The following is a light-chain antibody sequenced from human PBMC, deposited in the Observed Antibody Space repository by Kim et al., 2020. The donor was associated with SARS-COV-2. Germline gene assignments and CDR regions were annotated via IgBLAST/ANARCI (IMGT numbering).Light chain of an antibody. Sequence: QSVLTQPPSVSGSPGQSVTISCTGTSSDVCSYNRVSWYQQPPGTAPKLMIYEVSNRPSGVPYRFSGSKSGNTASLTISGLQAEDEADYYCSSYTSSTTLVFGGGTQLTVL. CDR1: SSDVCSYNR. J-gene: IGLJ2*01. CDR2: EVS. V-gene: IGLV2-18*02. CDR3: SSYTSSTTLV.